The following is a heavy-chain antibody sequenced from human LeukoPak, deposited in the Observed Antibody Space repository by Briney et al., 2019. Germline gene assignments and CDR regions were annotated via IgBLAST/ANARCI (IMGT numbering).Heavy chain of an antibody. J-gene: IGHJ3*02. D-gene: IGHD3-9*01. V-gene: IGHV3-7*01. Sequence: GGSLRLSCAASGFTFSSYWMSWVRQAPGKGLEWVANIKQDGSEKYYVDSVKGRFTISRDNAKNSLYLQMNSLRAEDTAVYYCARVLGSGYYDILTGFSAFGAFDIRGQGTMVTVSS. CDR1: GFTFSSYW. CDR3: ARVLGSGYYDILTGFSAFGAFDI. CDR2: IKQDGSEK.